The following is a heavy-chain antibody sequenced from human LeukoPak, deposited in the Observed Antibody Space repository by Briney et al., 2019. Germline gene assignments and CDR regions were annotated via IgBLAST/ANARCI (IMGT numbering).Heavy chain of an antibody. CDR3: ARGITGMYYYDP. CDR2: IKQDGSEK. J-gene: IGHJ5*02. Sequence: GGSLRLSCATSGFNFRSYWMSWVRQAPGKGLEWVANIKQDGSEKNYVHSVKGRFTISRDNAKNSLYLEMNSLRAEDTAVYYCARGITGMYYYDPWGQGTLVTVSS. CDR1: GFNFRSYW. D-gene: IGHD3-10*01. V-gene: IGHV3-7*01.